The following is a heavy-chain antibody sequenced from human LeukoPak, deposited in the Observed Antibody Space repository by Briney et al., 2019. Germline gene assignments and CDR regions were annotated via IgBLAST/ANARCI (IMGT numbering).Heavy chain of an antibody. CDR1: GGSISSYY. D-gene: IGHD3-10*01. J-gene: IGHJ4*02. CDR3: ARHLRGVEGHLGPYYFDY. Sequence: KPSETLSLTCTVSGGSISSYYWSWIRQPPGKGLEWIGYIYYSGSTNYNPSLKSRVTISVDTSKNQFSLELSSVTAADTAVYYCARHLRGVEGHLGPYYFDYWGQGTLVTVSS. CDR2: IYYSGST. V-gene: IGHV4-59*01.